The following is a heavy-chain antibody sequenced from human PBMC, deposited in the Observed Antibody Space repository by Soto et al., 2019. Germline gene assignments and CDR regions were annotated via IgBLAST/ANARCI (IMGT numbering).Heavy chain of an antibody. V-gene: IGHV4-34*01. CDR3: ARGRTLIYYGMDV. CDR1: GGSFSGYY. J-gene: IGHJ6*02. Sequence: SETLSLTCAVYGGSFSGYYWSWIRQPPGKGLEWIGEINHSGSTNYNPSLKSRVTISVDTSKNQFSLKLSSVTAADTAVYYCARGRTLIYYGMDVWGQGTTVTVSS. CDR2: INHSGST.